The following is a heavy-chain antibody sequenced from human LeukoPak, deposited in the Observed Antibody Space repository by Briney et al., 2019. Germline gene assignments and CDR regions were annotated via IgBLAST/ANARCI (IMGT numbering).Heavy chain of an antibody. CDR1: GFTFSSYG. J-gene: IGHJ4*02. Sequence: PGGSLRLSCAASGFTFSSYGMHWVRQAPGKGLGWVAVISYDGSNKYYADSVKGRFTISRDNSKNTLYLQMNSLRAEDTAVYYCAKDGGSGSYLESDGFDYWGQGTLVTVSS. CDR3: AKDGGSGSYLESDGFDY. V-gene: IGHV3-30*18. CDR2: ISYDGSNK. D-gene: IGHD1-26*01.